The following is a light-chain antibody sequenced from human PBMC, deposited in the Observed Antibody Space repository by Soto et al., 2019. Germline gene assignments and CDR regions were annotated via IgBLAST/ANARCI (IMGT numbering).Light chain of an antibody. J-gene: IGKJ2*01. CDR2: AAS. Sequence: AIQMTQSPSSLSASVGDRFTITCRASQGIRNDLGWYQQKPGKAPKLLIYAASSLQSGVPSRFSGSGSGTDFTLTVSSLQPEDFATYYCLQDYNYPYTFGQGTKVDIK. V-gene: IGKV1-6*01. CDR3: LQDYNYPYT. CDR1: QGIRND.